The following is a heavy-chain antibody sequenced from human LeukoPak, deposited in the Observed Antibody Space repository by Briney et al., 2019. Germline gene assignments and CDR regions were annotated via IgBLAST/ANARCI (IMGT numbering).Heavy chain of an antibody. CDR1: GDTFSSYA. J-gene: IGHJ4*02. V-gene: IGHV1-46*01. CDR3: ARGPHTSSWPDIPRDY. Sequence: ASVKVSCKASGDTFSSYAVSWVRQAPGQGLEWMGIINPIGYSTSYAQKFHGRVTMTRDTSTSTVYIDLSSLTSEDTAVYYCARGPHTSSWPDIPRDYWGQGTLVTVSS. D-gene: IGHD6-13*01. CDR2: INPIGYST.